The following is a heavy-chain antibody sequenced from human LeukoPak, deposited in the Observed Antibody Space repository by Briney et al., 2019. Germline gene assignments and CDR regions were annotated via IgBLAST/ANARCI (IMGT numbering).Heavy chain of an antibody. D-gene: IGHD6-6*01. CDR2: VYYRGSA. V-gene: IGHV4-59*03. Sequence: SETLSLTSTISDGSISTYYWSWIRQPPGKGLEWIGYVYYRGSADYNPSLRSLVTLSVDTSKNQFSLTLTPVTAADTAMYYCATTTIGSSSSYYFDYWGRGTLVTVPS. CDR3: ATTTIGSSSSYYFDY. CDR1: DGSISTYY. J-gene: IGHJ4*02.